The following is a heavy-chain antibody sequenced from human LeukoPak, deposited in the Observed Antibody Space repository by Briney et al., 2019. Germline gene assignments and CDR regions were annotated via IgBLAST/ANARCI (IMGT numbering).Heavy chain of an antibody. Sequence: GGSLRLSCTAFGFTFGENAMIWFRQSPGKGLEWVSLSRSRAHGGTTEYAASVMGRFTMSRDDSKNIAYLQMNSLETENTAVYYCSRVERSSINNYYYYMAVWGKGTSVTVSS. CDR2: SRSRAHGGTT. J-gene: IGHJ6*03. V-gene: IGHV3-49*03. CDR1: GFTFGENA. CDR3: SRVERSSINNYYYYMAV. D-gene: IGHD2-2*01.